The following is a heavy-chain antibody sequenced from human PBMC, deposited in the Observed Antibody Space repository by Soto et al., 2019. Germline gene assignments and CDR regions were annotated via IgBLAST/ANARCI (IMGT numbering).Heavy chain of an antibody. D-gene: IGHD4-17*01. V-gene: IGHV4-39*01. J-gene: IGHJ6*02. CDR2: IYYSGST. CDR1: GGSISSSSYY. CDR3: ARRLLLRSPLGDYYYDGMDV. Sequence: PSETLSLTCTVPGGSISSSSYYWGWIRQPPGKGLEWIGSIYYSGSTYYNPSLKSRVTISVDTSKNQFSLKLSSVTAADTAVYYCARRLLLRSPLGDYYYDGMDVWGQGTTVTVSS.